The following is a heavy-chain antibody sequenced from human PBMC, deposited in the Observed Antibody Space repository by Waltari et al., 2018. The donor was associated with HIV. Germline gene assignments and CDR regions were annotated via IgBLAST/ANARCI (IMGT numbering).Heavy chain of an antibody. D-gene: IGHD2-15*01. CDR2: IYYSGST. V-gene: IGHV4-39*01. CDR3: ATSYPLANIVVVVAATRGAFDY. J-gene: IGHJ4*02. CDR1: GGSISSSSYY. Sequence: QLQLQESGPGLVKPSETLSLTCTVSGGSISSSSYYWGWIRQPPGKGLEWIGSIYYSGSTYYNPLLKSRGTISVDTSKNQFSLKLSSVTAADTAVYYCATSYPLANIVVVVAATRGAFDYWGQGTLVTVSS.